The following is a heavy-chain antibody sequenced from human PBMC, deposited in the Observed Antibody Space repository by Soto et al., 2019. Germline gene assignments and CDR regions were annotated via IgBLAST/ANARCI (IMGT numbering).Heavy chain of an antibody. Sequence: QITLNASGPTMVRPTETLTLTCSFSGFSLTTSGVGVGWIRQSPGTAPEWLALIYWDDDKRYSASLKSRLTITKDTSKNQVVLTVSDLDPTDTATYYCAHRVLRTVFGLVTTTAIYFDFWGQGAPGAVSS. CDR1: GFSLTTSGVG. J-gene: IGHJ4*02. D-gene: IGHD3-3*01. V-gene: IGHV2-5*02. CDR2: IYWDDDK. CDR3: AHRVLRTVFGLVTTTAIYFDF.